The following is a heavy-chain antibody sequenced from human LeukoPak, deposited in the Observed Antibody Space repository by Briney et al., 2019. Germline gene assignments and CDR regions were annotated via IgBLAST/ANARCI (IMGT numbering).Heavy chain of an antibody. CDR3: AKRGMGSGGDGGGFDY. Sequence: SGGSLRLSCAASGFTFSTYAMSWVRQAPGRGLEWVSGISGSGDSTYYADSVKGRFTISRDNSKNTLYLQINSLRAEDTAVYFCAKRGMGSGGDGGGFDYWGQGPWSPSPQ. D-gene: IGHD2-15*01. J-gene: IGHJ4*02. V-gene: IGHV3-23*01. CDR2: ISGSGDST. CDR1: GFTFSTYA.